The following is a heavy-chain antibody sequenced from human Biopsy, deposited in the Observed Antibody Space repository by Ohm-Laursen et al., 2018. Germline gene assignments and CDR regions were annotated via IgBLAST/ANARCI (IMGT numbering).Heavy chain of an antibody. J-gene: IGHJ6*02. D-gene: IGHD3-22*01. CDR3: ARDFFDSSGYFYYYNGVDL. CDR1: GFIFTSYG. Sequence: GSSVKVSCKVSGFIFTSYGLSWVRQAPGQGLEWMGWISSSNDNTNYAQKFQGRVTMTADTSTSTAYMELRSLRSDDTAVYYCARDFFDSSGYFYYYNGVDLWGQGTTVTVSS. V-gene: IGHV1-18*01. CDR2: ISSSNDNT.